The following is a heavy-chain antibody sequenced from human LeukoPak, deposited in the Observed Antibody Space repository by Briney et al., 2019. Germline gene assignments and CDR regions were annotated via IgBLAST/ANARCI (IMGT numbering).Heavy chain of an antibody. J-gene: IGHJ4*02. CDR1: GFTFSSYG. D-gene: IGHD3-10*01. CDR3: AKVAVGYFRSRHGEFDY. V-gene: IGHV3-23*01. CDR2: ISGSGGST. Sequence: PGGSLRLSCAASGFTFSSYGMSWVRQAPGKGLEWVSAISGSGGSTYYADSVKGRFTISRDNSKNTLYLQMNSLRAEDTAVYYCAKVAVGYFRSRHGEFDYWGQGTLVTVSS.